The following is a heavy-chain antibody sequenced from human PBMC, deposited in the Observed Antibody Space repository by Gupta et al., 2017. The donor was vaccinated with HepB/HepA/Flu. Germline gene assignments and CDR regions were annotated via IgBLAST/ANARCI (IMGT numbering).Heavy chain of an antibody. CDR2: ISGYNDNK. D-gene: IGHD3-3*01. J-gene: IGHJ4*02. Sequence: QVQLIQSGAEVKRPGASVKVSCKTSGYTFRSHSINWVRGAPGHGLEWMGRISGYNDNKNYAQKFQGRVLMTTDTSTNTAYMELKSLKFDDSAVYYCVRGETDFWSRFDYWGQGTQVTVSS. CDR3: VRGETDFWSRFDY. CDR1: GYTFRSHS. V-gene: IGHV1-18*01.